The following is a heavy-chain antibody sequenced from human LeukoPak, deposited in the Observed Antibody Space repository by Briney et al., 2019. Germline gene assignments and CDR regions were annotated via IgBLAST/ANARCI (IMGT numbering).Heavy chain of an antibody. J-gene: IGHJ4*02. V-gene: IGHV4-59*01. CDR1: GGSISSYY. CDR2: IYYSGST. CDR3: ARDGGYYDSSLHY. D-gene: IGHD3-22*01. Sequence: SGTLSLTCTVSGGSISSYYWSWIRQPPGKGLEWIGYIYYSGSTNYNPSLKSRVTISVDTSKNQFSLKLSSVTAADTAVYYCARDGGYYDSSLHYWGQGTLVTVSS.